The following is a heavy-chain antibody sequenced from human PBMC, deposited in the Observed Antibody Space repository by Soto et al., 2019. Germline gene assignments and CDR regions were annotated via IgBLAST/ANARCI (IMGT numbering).Heavy chain of an antibody. D-gene: IGHD3-10*01. CDR1: GATFNFYS. J-gene: IGHJ4*02. Sequence: QVQLVQSGAEVKRPGSSVKVSCKASGATFNFYSINWVRQAPGVGLEWMGRVNPIVSMSNYAQKFQGRVTRTADKSTSTAYMELSSLRSEDTAIYNCASSYGSGYRAFDYWGQGALVTVSS. CDR3: ASSYGSGYRAFDY. CDR2: VNPIVSMS. V-gene: IGHV1-69*02.